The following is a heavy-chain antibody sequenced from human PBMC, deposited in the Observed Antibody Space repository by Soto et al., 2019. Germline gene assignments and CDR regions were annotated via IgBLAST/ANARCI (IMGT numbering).Heavy chain of an antibody. CDR2: ISGSGGST. CDR1: GFTFRNYA. CDR3: AKEDYYYAMGV. V-gene: IGHV3-23*01. J-gene: IGHJ6*02. Sequence: EVQLLESGGGLVQPGGSLRLSCVASGFTFRNYAMSWGRQAPGKGLEWVSGISGSGGSTYYADSVKGRFTISRDNSKNTVYLQMNSLRVEDTAVYYCAKEDYYYAMGVWGQGTTVTVSS.